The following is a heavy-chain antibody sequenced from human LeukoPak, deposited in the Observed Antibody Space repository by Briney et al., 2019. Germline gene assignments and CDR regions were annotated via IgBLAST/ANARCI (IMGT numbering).Heavy chain of an antibody. CDR2: INPYSGAI. D-gene: IGHD2-2*01. J-gene: IGHJ4*02. Sequence: GASLKVSCKSSGFTFTDEYIHWVRHTPGQGLEWMGWINPYSGAINYEQKFQGRVTLTRDTSISTAYMELSRLTSGDTAVYYCARDPKSQLLLDYWGQGTLVTVSS. CDR3: ARDPKSQLLLDY. CDR1: GFTFTDEY. V-gene: IGHV1-2*02.